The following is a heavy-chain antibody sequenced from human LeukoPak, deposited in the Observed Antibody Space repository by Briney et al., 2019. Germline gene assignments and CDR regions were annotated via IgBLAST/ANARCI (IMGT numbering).Heavy chain of an antibody. D-gene: IGHD2-21*01. V-gene: IGHV3-30*04. Sequence: GGSLRLSFAASGFTFSSYAMHWVRQASGKGLEWVAVISYDESSKYYADSVKGRFTISRDNSKNTLYLQMNSLRAEDTAVYYCAKGIAGQLNEDDNWGQGTLVTVSS. CDR2: ISYDESSK. J-gene: IGHJ4*02. CDR1: GFTFSSYA. CDR3: AKGIAGQLNEDDN.